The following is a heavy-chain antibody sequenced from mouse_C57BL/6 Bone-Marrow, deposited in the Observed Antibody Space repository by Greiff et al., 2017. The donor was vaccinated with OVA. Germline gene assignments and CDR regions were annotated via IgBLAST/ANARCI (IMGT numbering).Heavy chain of an antibody. CDR2: INPSNGGT. CDR3: ARYGGYYRYFDV. J-gene: IGHJ1*03. CDR1: GYTFTSYW. D-gene: IGHD1-1*02. V-gene: IGHV1-53*01. Sequence: QVQLQQPGAELVMPGASVKLSCKASGYTFTSYWMHWVKQRPGQGLEWIGNINPSNGGTNYNEKFKSKATLTVDKSSSSAYMQLSSLTSEDSAVYYCARYGGYYRYFDVWGTGTTVTVSS.